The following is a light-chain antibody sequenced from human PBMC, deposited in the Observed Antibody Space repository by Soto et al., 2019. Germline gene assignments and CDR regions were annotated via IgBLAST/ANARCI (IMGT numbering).Light chain of an antibody. CDR3: QTVDKWPL. CDR1: QSVGTY. CDR2: DAS. V-gene: IGKV3-11*01. Sequence: EIVLTQSPATLSLSPGERATLSCGASQSVGTYLAWYQQKPGQAPRLLIYDASNRAAGVPVRFSGSGSETEFTLTISSLQSEDFAVYFCQTVDKWPLFGQGTRLEIK. J-gene: IGKJ5*01.